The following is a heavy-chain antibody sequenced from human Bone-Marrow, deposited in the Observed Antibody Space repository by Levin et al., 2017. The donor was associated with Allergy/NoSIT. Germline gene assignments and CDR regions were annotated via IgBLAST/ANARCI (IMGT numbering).Heavy chain of an antibody. J-gene: IGHJ3*02. V-gene: IGHV5-51*01. CDR2: IYPADSES. Sequence: GGSLRLSCKGSGSSFTNYWIAWVRQMPGNGLEWMGVIYPADSESKYSPSFQGQITLSVDKSISTAHLQWSSLKASDTAMYYCAKTAPYGSSTGYYGGEAFDIWGQGTMVTVSS. D-gene: IGHD3-9*01. CDR1: GSSFTNYW. CDR3: AKTAPYGSSTGYYGGEAFDI.